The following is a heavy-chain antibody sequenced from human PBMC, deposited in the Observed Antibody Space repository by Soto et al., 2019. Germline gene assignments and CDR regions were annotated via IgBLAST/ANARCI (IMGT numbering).Heavy chain of an antibody. Sequence: PGGSLRLSCAASGFTFSNAWMSWVRQAPGKGLECVGRIKSKTDGGTTDYAAPVKGRFTISRDDSKNTLYLQMNSLKTEDTAVYYCTTDGPVDTAMAPFDYWGQGTLVTVS. D-gene: IGHD5-18*01. CDR1: GFTFSNAW. CDR2: IKSKTDGGTT. CDR3: TTDGPVDTAMAPFDY. V-gene: IGHV3-15*01. J-gene: IGHJ4*02.